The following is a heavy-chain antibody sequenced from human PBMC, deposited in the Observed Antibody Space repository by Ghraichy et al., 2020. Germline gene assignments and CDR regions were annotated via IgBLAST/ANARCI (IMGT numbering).Heavy chain of an antibody. D-gene: IGHD3-22*01. CDR1: GGSFSSYA. J-gene: IGHJ4*02. CDR2: IIPIFGTA. Sequence: SVKVSCKASGGSFSSYAISWVRQAPGQGLEWMGGIIPIFGTANYAQKFQGRVTITADESTSTAYMELSSLRSEDTAVYYCARDRARGSSGYYFFDYWGQGTLVTVSS. V-gene: IGHV1-69*13. CDR3: ARDRARGSSGYYFFDY.